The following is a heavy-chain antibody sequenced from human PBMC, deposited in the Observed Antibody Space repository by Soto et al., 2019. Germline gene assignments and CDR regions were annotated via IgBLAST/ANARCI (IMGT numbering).Heavy chain of an antibody. D-gene: IGHD2-2*01. CDR3: ARVYCSGTTCYEFHY. J-gene: IGHJ4*02. CDR1: GYRFTNYW. V-gene: IGHV5-51*01. Sequence: PGESLKISCKGSGYRFTNYWIGWVRQMPGKGLEWMGIIYPGDSDTRYSPSFQGQVTISADKSINTAYLQWSSLKASDTAMYYCARVYCSGTTCYEFHYWGQGTQVTVFS. CDR2: IYPGDSDT.